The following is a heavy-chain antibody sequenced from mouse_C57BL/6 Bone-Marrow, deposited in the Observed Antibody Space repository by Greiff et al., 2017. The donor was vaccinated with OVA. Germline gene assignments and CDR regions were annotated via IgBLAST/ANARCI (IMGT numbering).Heavy chain of an antibody. D-gene: IGHD2-13*01. CDR1: GFTFSRYG. CDR2: ISSGGSYT. V-gene: IGHV5-6*01. Sequence: EVKLQESGGDLVKPGGSLKLSCAASGFTFSRYGMSWVRPTPDKRLEWVATISSGGSYTYYPDSVTGRFTISRDNAKNTLCLQMSSLKSEDTAMYYCARGDYDGYFDYWGQGTTLTVSS. CDR3: ARGDYDGYFDY. J-gene: IGHJ2*01.